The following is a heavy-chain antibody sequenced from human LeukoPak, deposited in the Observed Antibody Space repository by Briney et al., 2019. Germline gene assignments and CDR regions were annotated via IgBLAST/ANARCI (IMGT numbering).Heavy chain of an antibody. V-gene: IGHV1-69*13. CDR3: ARDLAPLAAAGSPYFDY. CDR2: IIPIFGTA. CDR1: GGTFSSYA. J-gene: IGHJ4*02. D-gene: IGHD6-13*01. Sequence: GASVTVSCKASGGTFSSYAISWVRQAPGQGLEWMGGIIPIFGTANYAQKFQGRVTITADESTSTAYMELSSLRSEDTAVYYCARDLAPLAAAGSPYFDYWGQGTLVTVSS.